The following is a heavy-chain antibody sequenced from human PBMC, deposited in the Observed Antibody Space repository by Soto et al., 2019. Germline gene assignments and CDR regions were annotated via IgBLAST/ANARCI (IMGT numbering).Heavy chain of an antibody. CDR2: INHSGST. D-gene: IGHD1-7*01. J-gene: IGHJ5*02. CDR3: ARARITGTTFLPPDP. Sequence: SQTLSLTCAVYGGSFSGYYWSWIRQPPGKGLEWIGEINHSGSTNYNPTLKSRVTISVDTSKNQFSLKLSSVTAADTAVYYCARARITGTTFLPPDPWGQGTLVTVSS. V-gene: IGHV4-34*01. CDR1: GGSFSGYY.